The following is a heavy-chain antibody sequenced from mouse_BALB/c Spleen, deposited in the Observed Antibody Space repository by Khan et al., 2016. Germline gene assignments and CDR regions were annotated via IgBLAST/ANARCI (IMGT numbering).Heavy chain of an antibody. J-gene: IGHJ3*01. V-gene: IGHV3-2*02. Sequence: EVQLQESGPGLVKPSQSLSLTCTVTGYSITSDYAWNWIRQFPGNKLEWMGYISYSGSTSYNPSLKSRISITRDTSKNQFFLQLNSVTTEDTATYYCARMGDYDEGGFAYWGQGTLVTVSA. CDR2: ISYSGST. CDR1: GYSITSDYA. D-gene: IGHD2-4*01. CDR3: ARMGDYDEGGFAY.